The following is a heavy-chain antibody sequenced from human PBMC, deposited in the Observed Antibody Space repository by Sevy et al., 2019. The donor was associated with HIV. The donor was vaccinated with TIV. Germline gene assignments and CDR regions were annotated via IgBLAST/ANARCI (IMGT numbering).Heavy chain of an antibody. D-gene: IGHD3-22*01. V-gene: IGHV1-69*13. J-gene: IGHJ4*02. CDR2: IIPIFGTA. CDR3: AREGGYYDSSGYYYVGSNFDY. Sequence: ASVKVSCKASGGTFSSYAISWLRQAPGQGLEWMGGIIPIFGTANYAQKFQGRVTMTAYESTSTAYMERRSLRSEDTAVYYCAREGGYYDSSGYYYVGSNFDYWGQGTLVTVSS. CDR1: GGTFSSYA.